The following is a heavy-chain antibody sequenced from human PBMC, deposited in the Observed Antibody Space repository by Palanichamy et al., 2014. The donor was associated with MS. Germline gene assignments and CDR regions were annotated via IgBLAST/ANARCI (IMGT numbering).Heavy chain of an antibody. D-gene: IGHD2-21*02. CDR2: ISYDGSNK. V-gene: IGHV3-30*18. J-gene: IGHJ4*02. CDR3: AKGRSVTPTYYFDY. CDR1: GFTFSSYG. Sequence: ASGFTFSSYGMHWVRQAPGKGLEWVAVISYDGSNKYYADSVKGRSTISRDNSKNTLYLQMNSLRAEDTAVYYCAKGRSVTPTYYFDYWGQGTLVTVSS.